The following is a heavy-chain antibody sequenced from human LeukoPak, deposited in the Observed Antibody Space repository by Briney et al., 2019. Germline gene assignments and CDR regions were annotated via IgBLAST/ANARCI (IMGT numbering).Heavy chain of an antibody. CDR3: ARDDGYYDSSGSLDY. D-gene: IGHD3-22*01. Sequence: GGSLRLSFAASGFTFNCYARHWVRQAPGKGLEWVAVISYDGNKKYYADSVKGRFTISRDTSKNKVFVQMNSLSAEDTAVYYCARDDGYYDSSGSLDYWGQGTLVTVSS. J-gene: IGHJ4*02. V-gene: IGHV3-30-3*01. CDR2: ISYDGNKK. CDR1: GFTFNCYA.